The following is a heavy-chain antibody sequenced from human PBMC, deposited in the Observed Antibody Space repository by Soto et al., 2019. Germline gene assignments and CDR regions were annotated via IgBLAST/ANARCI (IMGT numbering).Heavy chain of an antibody. CDR3: SRGNRWAFDY. CDR2: IYYSGST. CDR1: GGSISSYY. Sequence: SETLSLTCTVSGGSISSYYWSWIRQPPGKGLEWIGYIYYSGSTNYNPSLKSRVTISVDTSKNQFSLKLSSVTPEDTAVYYCSRGNRWAFDYWGQGTLVTVSS. V-gene: IGHV4-59*12. J-gene: IGHJ4*02. D-gene: IGHD1-26*01.